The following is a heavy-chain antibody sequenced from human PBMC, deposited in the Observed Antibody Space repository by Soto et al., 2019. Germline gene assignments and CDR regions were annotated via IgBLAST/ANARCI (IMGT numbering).Heavy chain of an antibody. CDR3: ARIGNWVGAY. CDR2: MYDSGT. D-gene: IGHD3-16*01. Sequence: SETLSLTCTVSGGSLSSYFWTWIRQPPGKGLEWIGYMYDSGTSYNPSLKNRVTISFDTSKMQFSLKLTSVTAADTAVYYCARIGNWVGAYWGQGAQVTVS. V-gene: IGHV4-59*01. J-gene: IGHJ4*02. CDR1: GGSLSSYF.